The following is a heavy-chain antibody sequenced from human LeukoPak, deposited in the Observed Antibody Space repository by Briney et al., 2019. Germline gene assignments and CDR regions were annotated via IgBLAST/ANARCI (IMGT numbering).Heavy chain of an antibody. CDR2: ISSDGSNE. CDR1: GFTFSTDA. Sequence: GGSLRLSCVASGFTFSTDAMHWVRQAPGKGLEWVAVISSDGSNEYYGDSVKGRFTIYRDNLILYLQMNSLRAEDTAVYFCARESFALDYWGQGTLVTVSS. V-gene: IGHV3-30-3*01. J-gene: IGHJ4*02. CDR3: ARESFALDY.